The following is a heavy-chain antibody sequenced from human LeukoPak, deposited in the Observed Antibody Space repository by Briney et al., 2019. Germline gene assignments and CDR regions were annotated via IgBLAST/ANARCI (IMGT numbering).Heavy chain of an antibody. V-gene: IGHV1-2*02. Sequence: ASVKVSCKASGYTFIGYYIHWVRQAPGQGLEWMGWIKPSSGGTNYAQKFQGRVTMTRDTSISIAYMELSRLGSDDTAVYYCARDLKVRGPVDYWGQGSLVTVSS. CDR3: ARDLKVRGPVDY. D-gene: IGHD3-10*01. CDR1: GYTFIGYY. CDR2: IKPSSGGT. J-gene: IGHJ4*02.